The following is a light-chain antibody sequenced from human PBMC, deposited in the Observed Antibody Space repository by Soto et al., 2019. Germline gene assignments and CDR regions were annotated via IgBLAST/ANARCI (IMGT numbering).Light chain of an antibody. J-gene: IGLJ3*02. CDR2: EVT. V-gene: IGLV2-23*02. CDR1: ISDVGNYNL. Sequence: QSALTQPASVSGSPGQSITISCTGTISDVGNYNLVSWYQHHPGKAPKLIIYEVTRRPSGVSDRFSGSRSGNRASLTIFGLQAEDEADYYCCSYAGSAYVLFGGGTKVTDL. CDR3: CSYAGSAYVL.